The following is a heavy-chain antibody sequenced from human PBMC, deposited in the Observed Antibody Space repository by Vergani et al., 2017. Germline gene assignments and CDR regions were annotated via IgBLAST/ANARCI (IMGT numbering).Heavy chain of an antibody. CDR1: GFTFSSYS. D-gene: IGHD2-2*01. J-gene: IGHJ6*03. Sequence: EVQLVESGGGLVKPGGSLRLSCAASGFTFSSYSMNWVRQAPGKGLEWVSSISSSSSYIYYADSVKGRFTISRDKAKNSLYLQMNSLRAEDTAVYYCARGVPHYYYYYYMDVWGKGTTVTVSS. CDR2: ISSSSSYI. CDR3: ARGVPHYYYYYYMDV. V-gene: IGHV3-21*01.